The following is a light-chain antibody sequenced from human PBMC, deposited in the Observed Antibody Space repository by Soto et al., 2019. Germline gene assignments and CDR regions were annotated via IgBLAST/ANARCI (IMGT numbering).Light chain of an antibody. CDR3: HHYGSSPLT. CDR2: GAS. J-gene: IGKJ4*01. CDR1: QSVSAGH. V-gene: IGKV3-20*01. Sequence: EIVLTQCPATLSLSPGERATLSCRASQSVSAGHLAWYQQKPGQAPRLLIYGASSRATGIPDRFSGSGSGTDFTLTISILEPEDFAVYFCHHYGSSPLTICGGTKVDSK.